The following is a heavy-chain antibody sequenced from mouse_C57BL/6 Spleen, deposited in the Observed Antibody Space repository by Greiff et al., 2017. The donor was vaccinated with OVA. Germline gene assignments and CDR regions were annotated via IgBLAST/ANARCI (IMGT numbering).Heavy chain of an antibody. V-gene: IGHV14-3*01. Sequence: VQLQQSVAELVRPGASVKLSCTASGFNIKNTYMHWVMQRPEQGLEWIGRIDPANGNTKYAPKFQGKATITADTSSNTAYLQLSSLTSEDTAFYYCARMDYGSPYYFDYWGQGTTLTVSS. CDR2: IDPANGNT. J-gene: IGHJ2*01. CDR3: ARMDYGSPYYFDY. CDR1: GFNIKNTY. D-gene: IGHD1-1*01.